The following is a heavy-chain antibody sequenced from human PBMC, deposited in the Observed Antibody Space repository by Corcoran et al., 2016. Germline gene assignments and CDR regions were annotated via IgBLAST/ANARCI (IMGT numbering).Heavy chain of an antibody. J-gene: IGHJ4*02. CDR3: ARDRCSGGSCYYLDY. CDR1: GYTFTSYA. D-gene: IGHD2-15*01. CDR2: INAGNGNT. V-gene: IGHV1-3*01. Sequence: QVQLVQAGAEVKKPGDSVKVSCKASGYTFTSYAMHWVRQAPGQRLEWMGWINAGNGNTKYSQKFHGRVTITRDTSASTAYMELRSLRSENPAVDFCARDRCSGGSCYYLDYWGQGTLFTVSS.